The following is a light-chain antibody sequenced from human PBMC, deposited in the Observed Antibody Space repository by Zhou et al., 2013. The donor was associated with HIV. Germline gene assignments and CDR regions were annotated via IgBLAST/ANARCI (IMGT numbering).Light chain of an antibody. Sequence: AIQLTQSPSSLSASVGDRVTVSCRASQSIGKALYWYQQKPGEAPKLLISAASSLQSGVPSRFSGSGFGTLFTLTIRGVQPEDFARYYCQQYGNVPRFSFGPGTTVDVK. CDR3: QQYGNVPRFS. CDR1: QSIGKA. V-gene: IGKV1-6*01. J-gene: IGKJ3*01. CDR2: AAS.